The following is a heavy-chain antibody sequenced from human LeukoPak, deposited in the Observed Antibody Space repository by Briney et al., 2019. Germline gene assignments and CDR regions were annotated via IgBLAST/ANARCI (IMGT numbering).Heavy chain of an antibody. CDR3: ARGDDTAMPGY. V-gene: IGHV1-8*01. J-gene: IGHJ4*02. D-gene: IGHD5-18*01. CDR1: GYTFTSYD. CDR2: MNPNSGNT. Sequence: GSSVKVSCKASGYTFTSYDINWVRQATGQGLEWMGWMNPNSGNTGYAQKVQGRVTITRNSSISTAYMELSSLRSEDTAVYYCARGDDTAMPGYWGQGTLVTVSS.